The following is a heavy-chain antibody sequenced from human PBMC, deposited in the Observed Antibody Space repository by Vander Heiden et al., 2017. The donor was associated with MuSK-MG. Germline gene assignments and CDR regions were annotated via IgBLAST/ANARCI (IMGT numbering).Heavy chain of an antibody. Sequence: QVTLQESGPALVKPTQTLTLTCTFSGFSPSTSKMCVSWIRQPPGKALEWLARIDWDDDEYYSTSLKTRLTISKDTSKNQVVLTMTNMDPVDTATYYCARIRAGPDYFDYWGQGTLVTVSS. CDR2: IDWDDDE. CDR3: ARIRAGPDYFDY. V-gene: IGHV2-70*15. CDR1: GFSPSTSKMC. J-gene: IGHJ4*02.